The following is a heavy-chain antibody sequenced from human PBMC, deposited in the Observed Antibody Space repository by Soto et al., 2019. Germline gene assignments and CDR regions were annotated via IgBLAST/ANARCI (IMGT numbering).Heavy chain of an antibody. D-gene: IGHD3-22*01. V-gene: IGHV4-31*03. Sequence: PSETLSLTCTVSGGSISSGGYYWSWIRQHPGKGLEWIGYIYYSGSTYYNPSLKSRVTISVDTSKNQFSLQLSSVTAADTAVYYCARVDYYDSSGYQVWGQGTLVTVSS. CDR3: ARVDYYDSSGYQV. CDR1: GGSISSGGYY. CDR2: IYYSGST. J-gene: IGHJ4*02.